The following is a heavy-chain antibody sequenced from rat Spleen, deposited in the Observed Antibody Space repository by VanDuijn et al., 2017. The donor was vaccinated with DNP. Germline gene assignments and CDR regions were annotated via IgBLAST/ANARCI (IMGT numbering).Heavy chain of an antibody. Sequence: EVQLQESGSGLVKPSQSLSLTCSVTGYSITSNYWGWIRQFPGNKMEWTGYISYSGSTSYNPSLKSRISITRDTSKNQFFLQLNSVTTEDTATYYCATGHPPRGFDYWGQGVMVTVSS. CDR2: ISYSGST. CDR1: GYSITSNY. V-gene: IGHV3-1*01. J-gene: IGHJ2*01. CDR3: ATGHPPRGFDY. D-gene: IGHD3-8*01.